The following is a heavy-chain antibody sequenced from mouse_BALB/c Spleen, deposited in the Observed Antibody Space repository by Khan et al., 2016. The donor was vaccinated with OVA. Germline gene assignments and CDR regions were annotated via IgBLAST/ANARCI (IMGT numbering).Heavy chain of an antibody. CDR3: ARVYYRYDEDYWNFDV. Sequence: EVQLVASGGGLVQPGGSLKVSCAASGFTFSGYGMSWVRQTPDQRLELVATINSNGGTSFFPDSVKGRFTISRDNAKNSLHLQMSSLKSDDTAMYYCARVYYRYDEDYWNFDVWGAGTTVTVSS. CDR1: GFTFSGYG. CDR2: INSNGGTS. V-gene: IGHV5-6-3*01. J-gene: IGHJ1*01. D-gene: IGHD2-14*01.